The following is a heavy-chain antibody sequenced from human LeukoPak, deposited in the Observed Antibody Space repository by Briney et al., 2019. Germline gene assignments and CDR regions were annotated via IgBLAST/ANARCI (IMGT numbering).Heavy chain of an antibody. CDR2: IYYSGST. CDR3: ARHAIVGATRNNWFDP. V-gene: IGHV4-39*01. CDR1: GGSISSSSYY. D-gene: IGHD1-26*01. Sequence: PSETLSLTCTVSGGSISSSSYYWGWIRQPPGNGLEWIGSIYYSGSTYYNPSLKSRVTISVDTSKNQFSLKLSSVTAADTAVYYCARHAIVGATRNNWFDPWGQGTLVTVSS. J-gene: IGHJ5*02.